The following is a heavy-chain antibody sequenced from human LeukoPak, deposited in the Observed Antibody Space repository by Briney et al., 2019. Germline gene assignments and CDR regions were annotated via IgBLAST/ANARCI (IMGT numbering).Heavy chain of an antibody. Sequence: GGPLRLSCAASGFTFSDYYMSWIRQAPGKGLDWVSSISSSRSYLYYADSVKGRFPISRDNDKNSLYLQMNRLRAEDTAVYYCARAGRPLTGTMSYWGQGTLVTVSS. V-gene: IGHV3-11*06. D-gene: IGHD1-7*01. J-gene: IGHJ4*02. CDR3: ARAGRPLTGTMSY. CDR1: GFTFSDYY. CDR2: ISSSRSYL.